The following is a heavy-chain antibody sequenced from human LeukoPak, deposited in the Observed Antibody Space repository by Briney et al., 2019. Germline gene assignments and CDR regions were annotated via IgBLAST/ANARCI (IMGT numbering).Heavy chain of an antibody. D-gene: IGHD3-10*01. J-gene: IGHJ6*03. CDR3: ARVSSKATVRGLITKKNYYYYYMDV. CDR1: GFTFSSYG. Sequence: GGSLRLSCAASGFTFSSYGMSWVRQAPGKGLEWVANIKQDGSEKYYVDSVKGRFTISRDNAKNSLYLQMNSVRAEDTAVYYCARVSSKATVRGLITKKNYYYYYMDVWGKGTTVTISS. V-gene: IGHV3-7*01. CDR2: IKQDGSEK.